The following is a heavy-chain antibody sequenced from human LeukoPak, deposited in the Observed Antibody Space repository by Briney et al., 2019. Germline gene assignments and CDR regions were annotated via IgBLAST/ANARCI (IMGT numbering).Heavy chain of an antibody. Sequence: SGTLSLTCTVSGGSISSYYWSWIRQPPGKGLEWIGYIYYSGSTNYNPSLKSRVTISVDTSKNQFSLKLSSVTAADTAVYYCARHNLRVTTVVTPGIYYYGMDVWGQGTTVTVSS. CDR2: IYYSGST. V-gene: IGHV4-59*08. CDR1: GGSISSYY. D-gene: IGHD4-23*01. CDR3: ARHNLRVTTVVTPGIYYYGMDV. J-gene: IGHJ6*02.